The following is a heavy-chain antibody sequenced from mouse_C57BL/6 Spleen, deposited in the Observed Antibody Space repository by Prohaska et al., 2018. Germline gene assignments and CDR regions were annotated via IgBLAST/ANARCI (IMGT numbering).Heavy chain of an antibody. J-gene: IGHJ1*03. Sequence: QVQLQQSGAELVRPGASVTLSCKASGYTFTDYEMHWLKQTPVHGLEWIGSIDPETGGTAYNQKFKGKVILPSDKSYSTAYMELRILTSEDSAVYYCTRSNYYGRSPSYFDVWGTGTTVTVSS. D-gene: IGHD1-1*01. CDR2: IDPETGGT. CDR1: GYTFTDYE. CDR3: TRSNYYGRSPSYFDV. V-gene: IGHV1-15*01.